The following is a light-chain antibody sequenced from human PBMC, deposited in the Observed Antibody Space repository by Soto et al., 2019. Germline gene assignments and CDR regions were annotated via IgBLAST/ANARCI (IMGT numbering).Light chain of an antibody. V-gene: IGKV1-5*03. Sequence: DIQMTQSPSTLSASVGDRVTITCRASQSISTWLAWYQQKPGKAPKLLIYKASSLERGVSSRFSGSGSVTEFSLSNSSLQPDDFANYSCQQYIIRWRFGQGTKVEIK. J-gene: IGKJ1*01. CDR1: QSISTW. CDR3: QQYIIRWR. CDR2: KAS.